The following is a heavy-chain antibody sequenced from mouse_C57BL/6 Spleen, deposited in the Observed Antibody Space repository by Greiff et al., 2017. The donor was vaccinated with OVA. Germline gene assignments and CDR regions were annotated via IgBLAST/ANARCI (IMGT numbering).Heavy chain of an antibody. CDR1: GYSITSGYY. V-gene: IGHV3-6*01. Sequence: DVQLQESGPGLVKPSQSLSLTCSVTGYSITSGYYWNWIRQFPGNKLEWMGYISYDGSNNYNPSLKNRISITRDTSKNQFFLKLNSVTTEDTATYYCARGAITTVAYWGQGTLVTVSA. J-gene: IGHJ3*01. D-gene: IGHD1-1*01. CDR3: ARGAITTVAY. CDR2: ISYDGSN.